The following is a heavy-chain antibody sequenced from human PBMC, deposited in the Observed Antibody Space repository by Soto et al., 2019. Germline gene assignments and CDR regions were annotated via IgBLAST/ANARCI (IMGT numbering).Heavy chain of an antibody. Sequence: QVQLEQPGAEVKKPGDSMKVSCKASGYTFTTYGISWVRQAPGQGLEWMGWINGYNGNTDYPQKLQGRVTMTTDTSTSTAYMALRSLRSDDTAVYYCAREGSAPYYYYGMDVWGQGTTVTVSS. J-gene: IGHJ6*02. CDR1: GYTFTTYG. CDR2: INGYNGNT. D-gene: IGHD6-19*01. V-gene: IGHV1-18*01. CDR3: AREGSAPYYYYGMDV.